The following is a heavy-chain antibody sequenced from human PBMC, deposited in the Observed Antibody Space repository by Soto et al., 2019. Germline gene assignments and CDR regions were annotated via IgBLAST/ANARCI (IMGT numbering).Heavy chain of an antibody. D-gene: IGHD3-10*01. Sequence: PSETLSLTCAVYGGSFSGNYWSWIRQPPGKGLEWIGEINHSGSTNYNPSLKSRVTISVDTSKNQFSLKLSSVTAADTAVYYCARGRGVITRSVSCYHYYFKDVWGQGTTVTGSS. CDR2: INHSGST. J-gene: IGHJ6*03. CDR3: ARGRGVITRSVSCYHYYFKDV. CDR1: GGSFSGNY. V-gene: IGHV4-34*01.